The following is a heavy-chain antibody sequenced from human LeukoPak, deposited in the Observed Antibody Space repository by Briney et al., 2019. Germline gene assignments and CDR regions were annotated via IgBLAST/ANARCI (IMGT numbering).Heavy chain of an antibody. CDR2: IYYRGST. D-gene: IGHD3-22*01. J-gene: IGHJ1*01. CDR1: GGSISSSSYY. V-gene: IGHV4-39*01. Sequence: PSETLSLTCTVSGGSISSSSYYWGWIRQPPGKGLEWIGDIYYRGSTYYSPSLKSRFSISIDTSNNQFSLTLNSVTAADTALYFCARRRYYDSTGYLDWGQGTLVTVSS. CDR3: ARRRYYDSTGYLD.